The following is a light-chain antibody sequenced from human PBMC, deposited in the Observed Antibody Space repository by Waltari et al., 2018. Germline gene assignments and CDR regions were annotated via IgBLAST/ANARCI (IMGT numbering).Light chain of an antibody. J-gene: IGLJ3*02. CDR3: CSYAGSSTYVL. V-gene: IGLV2-23*01. CDR1: SSDVGGSAL. CDR2: EAT. Sequence: QSALTQPASVSGSPGQSITISCTGTSSDVGGSALVSWYQHHPGKAPKLIIYEATKRPSVFSPRFSASKSDNTASLTISGLQADDEANYYCCSYAGSSTYVLFGGGTRLTVL.